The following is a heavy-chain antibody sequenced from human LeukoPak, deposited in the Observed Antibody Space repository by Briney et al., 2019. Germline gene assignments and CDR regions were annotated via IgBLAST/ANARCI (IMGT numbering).Heavy chain of an antibody. J-gene: IGHJ3*02. D-gene: IGHD4-11*01. Sequence: KSSETLSLTCTVSGGSISSGDYYWSWIRQPPGKGLEWIGYIHYSGSTYYNPSLKSRVTISVDTSKNQFSLKLSSVTAADTAVYYCARVSNYPHDAFDIWGQGTMVTVSS. V-gene: IGHV4-30-4*08. CDR1: GGSISSGDYY. CDR3: ARVSNYPHDAFDI. CDR2: IHYSGST.